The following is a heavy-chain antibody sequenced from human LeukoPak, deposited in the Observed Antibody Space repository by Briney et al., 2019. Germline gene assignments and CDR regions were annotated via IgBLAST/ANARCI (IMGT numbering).Heavy chain of an antibody. CDR1: GDSIRSGSFY. J-gene: IGHJ4*02. Sequence: SETLSLTCTVPGDSIRSGSFYWGWIRQPPGKGLEWIGSFYYSGSTYYNPSLKSRVTISVDTSKNQFSLKLNSVTAADTAVFYCAANSADYNTLGSSYKVWGQGTLVTVSS. CDR3: AANSADYNTLGSSYKV. CDR2: FYYSGST. V-gene: IGHV4-39*01. D-gene: IGHD3-10*01.